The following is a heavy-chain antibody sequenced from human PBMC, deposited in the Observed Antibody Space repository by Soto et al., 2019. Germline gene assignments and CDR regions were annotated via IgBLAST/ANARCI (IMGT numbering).Heavy chain of an antibody. CDR3: AKTPGYCSSTSCPTYYYYYMDV. CDR1: GFTFSSYA. Sequence: GGSLRLSCAASGFTFSSYAMSWVRQAPGKGLEWVSAISGSGGSTYYADSVKGRFTISRDNSKNTLYLQMNSLRAEDTAVYYCAKTPGYCSSTSCPTYYYYYMDVWGKGTTVTVSS. CDR2: ISGSGGST. V-gene: IGHV3-23*01. J-gene: IGHJ6*03. D-gene: IGHD2-2*01.